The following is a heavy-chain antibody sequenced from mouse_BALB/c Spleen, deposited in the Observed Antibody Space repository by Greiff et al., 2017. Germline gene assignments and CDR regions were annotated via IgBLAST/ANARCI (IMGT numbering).Heavy chain of an antibody. CDR2: ISYSGST. CDR1: GYSITSDYA. Sequence: EVQRVESGPGLVKPSQSLSLTCTVTGYSITSDYAWNWIRQFPGNKLEWMGYISYSGSTSYNPSLKSRISITRDTSKNQFFPQLNSVTTEDTATYYCARVGTAYFDYWGQGTTLTVSS. D-gene: IGHD2-14*01. J-gene: IGHJ2*01. CDR3: ARVGTAYFDY. V-gene: IGHV3-2*02.